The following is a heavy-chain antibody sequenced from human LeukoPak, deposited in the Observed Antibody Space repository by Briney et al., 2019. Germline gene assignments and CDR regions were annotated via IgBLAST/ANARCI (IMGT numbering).Heavy chain of an antibody. Sequence: GGSLRLSCAAAGFTFSSYGMHWVRQAPGKGLEWVAFIRYDGSNKYYADSVKGRFTISRDNSKNTLYLQMNSLRAEDTAVYYCAKGPITMTVAAAWYFDLWCRGTLVTVSS. CDR1: GFTFSSYG. D-gene: IGHD3-22*01. CDR3: AKGPITMTVAAAWYFDL. J-gene: IGHJ2*01. CDR2: IRYDGSNK. V-gene: IGHV3-30*02.